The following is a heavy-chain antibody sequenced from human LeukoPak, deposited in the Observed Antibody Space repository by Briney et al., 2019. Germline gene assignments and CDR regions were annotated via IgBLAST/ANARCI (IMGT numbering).Heavy chain of an antibody. CDR1: GFTFSSYD. D-gene: IGHD2-15*01. CDR3: AREKLGYCSGGSCSNLDY. Sequence: PGGSLRLSCAASGFTFSSYDMHWVRQGTGKGLEWVSAIGTAGDTYYPGSVKGRFTTSRENAKNSLYLQMNSLRVGDTAVYYCAREKLGYCSGGSCSNLDYWGQGTLVTVSS. J-gene: IGHJ4*02. V-gene: IGHV3-13*04. CDR2: IGTAGDT.